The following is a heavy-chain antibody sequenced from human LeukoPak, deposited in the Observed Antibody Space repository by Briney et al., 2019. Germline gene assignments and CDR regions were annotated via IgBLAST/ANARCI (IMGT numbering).Heavy chain of an antibody. Sequence: ASVKVSCKASGYTFTGYYMHWVRQAPGQGLEWMGWINPNSGGTNYAQKFQDRVTMTRDTSISTAYTELSRLRSDDTAVYYCARDRKMGTTNSFDYWGQGTLVTVSS. V-gene: IGHV1-2*02. CDR2: INPNSGGT. D-gene: IGHD1-26*01. CDR1: GYTFTGYY. CDR3: ARDRKMGTTNSFDY. J-gene: IGHJ4*02.